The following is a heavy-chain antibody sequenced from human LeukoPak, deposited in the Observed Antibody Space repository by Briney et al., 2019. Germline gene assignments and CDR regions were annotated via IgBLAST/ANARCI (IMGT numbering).Heavy chain of an antibody. J-gene: IGHJ4*02. D-gene: IGHD3-22*01. V-gene: IGHV4-39*07. Sequence: SETLSLTCTVSGGSISSSSYYWGWIRQPPGKGLEWIGGIYYSGSTYYNPSLKSRVTISVDTSKNQFSLKLSSVTAADTAVYYCARVDDSSGYYPTPHFDYWGQGTLVTVSS. CDR1: GGSISSSSYY. CDR2: IYYSGST. CDR3: ARVDDSSGYYPTPHFDY.